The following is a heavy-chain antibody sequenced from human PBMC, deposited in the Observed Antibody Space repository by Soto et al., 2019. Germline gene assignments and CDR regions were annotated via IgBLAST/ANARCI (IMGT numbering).Heavy chain of an antibody. Sequence: EVQLVESGGGLVQPGWSPRLSCAASGFTFSRYSMSWVRQAPGKGLEWVASINQDGSEKDYVDSVRARFTISRDNAKTSLYLPMNSLRDEDTAVYYCVRGRSSSDYWGQGTLVTVSS. CDR2: INQDGSEK. J-gene: IGHJ4*02. CDR3: VRGRSSSDY. D-gene: IGHD6-6*01. V-gene: IGHV3-7*01. CDR1: GFTFSRYS.